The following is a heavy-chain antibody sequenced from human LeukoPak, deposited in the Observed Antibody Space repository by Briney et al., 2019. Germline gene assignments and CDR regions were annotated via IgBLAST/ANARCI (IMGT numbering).Heavy chain of an antibody. Sequence: PSETLSLTCTVSGGSISSYYWSWIRQPPGKGLEWIGYIYYSGSTNYNPALKSRVTISVDTSKNQFSLKLSPVTAADTAVYYCARDFYDSSGYYLGRDDYYYYYMDVWGKGTTVTVSS. CDR1: GGSISSYY. CDR3: ARDFYDSSGYYLGRDDYYYYYMDV. V-gene: IGHV4-59*01. CDR2: IYYSGST. D-gene: IGHD3-22*01. J-gene: IGHJ6*03.